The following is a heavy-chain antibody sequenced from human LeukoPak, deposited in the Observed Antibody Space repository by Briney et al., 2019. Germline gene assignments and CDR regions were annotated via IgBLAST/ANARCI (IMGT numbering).Heavy chain of an antibody. V-gene: IGHV3-64*01. Sequence: TGGSLRLSCAASGFTFSSDAMHWVRQAPGKGLEYVSAISSNGGSTYYANSVKGRFTISRGNSKNTLYLQVGSLRAEDMAVYYCARGFPSPDKRPCWGQGTLVTVSS. CDR2: ISSNGGST. J-gene: IGHJ4*02. D-gene: IGHD3-10*01. CDR1: GFTFSSDA. CDR3: ARGFPSPDKRPC.